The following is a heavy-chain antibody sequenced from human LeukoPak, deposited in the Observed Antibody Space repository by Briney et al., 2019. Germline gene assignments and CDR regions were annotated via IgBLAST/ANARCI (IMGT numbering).Heavy chain of an antibody. CDR3: ARQTGSGLFILP. V-gene: IGHV4-39*01. CDR2: IYYSGNT. Sequence: SETLSLTCSVSGDSISSSSYYWGWIRQPPGKGLEWIGSIYYSGNTYYNASLKSQVSISIDTSKNQFSLRLTSVTAADTAVYYCARQTGSGLFILPGGQGTLVTVSS. J-gene: IGHJ4*02. CDR1: GDSISSSSYY. D-gene: IGHD3/OR15-3a*01.